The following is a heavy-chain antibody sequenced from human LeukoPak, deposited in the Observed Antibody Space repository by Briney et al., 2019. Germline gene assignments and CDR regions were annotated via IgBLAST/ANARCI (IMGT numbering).Heavy chain of an antibody. CDR3: ARVPHSDLSGTTNLDF. J-gene: IGHJ4*02. CDR1: GFAFSTYA. Sequence: GGSLRLSCAASGFAFSTYAMHWVRQAPGKGLEWMSVISYDGTNQYFADSVTGRFTIYRDNSKNTLFLQMNSLRPEDTAIYYCARVPHSDLSGTTNLDFWGQGTLVTVSS. D-gene: IGHD1-7*01. V-gene: IGHV3-30-3*01. CDR2: ISYDGTNQ.